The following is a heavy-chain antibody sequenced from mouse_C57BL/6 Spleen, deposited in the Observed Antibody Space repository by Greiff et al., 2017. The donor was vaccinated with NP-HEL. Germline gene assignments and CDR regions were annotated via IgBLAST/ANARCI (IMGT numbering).Heavy chain of an antibody. CDR2: VYTGEGDT. D-gene: IGHD6-2*01. J-gene: IGHJ4*01. Sequence: VQLPQSGAELVKPGASVKISCNASGYAFSSYWMNWVKQRPGKGLEWIGQVYTGEGDTYYNGQFKGKATLTATKSSSTAYMQLRSLTSEDSAVYFCARRVSKCYAMDDWGQGTSVTVSS. V-gene: IGHV1-80*01. CDR3: ARRVSKCYAMDD. CDR1: GYAFSSYW.